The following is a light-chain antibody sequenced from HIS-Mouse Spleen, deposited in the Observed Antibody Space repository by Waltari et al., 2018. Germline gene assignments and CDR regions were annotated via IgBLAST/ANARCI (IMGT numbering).Light chain of an antibody. J-gene: IGLJ3*02. CDR2: EGS. Sequence: QSALTQPASVSGSPGQSITISCTGTSSDVGSYNLVSWYQQHPGKAPKHMMYEGSKRTSGVSNRFSGSQSGNTASLTISGLQAEDEADYYCCSYAGSSTYWVFGGGTKLTVL. CDR1: SSDVGSYNL. CDR3: CSYAGSSTYWV. V-gene: IGLV2-23*01.